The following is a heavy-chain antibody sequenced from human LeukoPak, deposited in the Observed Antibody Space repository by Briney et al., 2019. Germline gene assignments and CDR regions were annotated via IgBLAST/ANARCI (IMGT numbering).Heavy chain of an antibody. Sequence: PGGSLRLSCAASGFTFSSYSMDWVRQAPGKGLEWVSSITTSSSYIYYADSVKGRFTISRDNAKNSLYLQMNSLRAEDMALYYCAKSRNGWFGELLFDYWGQGTLVTVSS. V-gene: IGHV3-21*04. CDR1: GFTFSSYS. J-gene: IGHJ4*02. CDR2: ITTSSSYI. CDR3: AKSRNGWFGELLFDY. D-gene: IGHD3-10*01.